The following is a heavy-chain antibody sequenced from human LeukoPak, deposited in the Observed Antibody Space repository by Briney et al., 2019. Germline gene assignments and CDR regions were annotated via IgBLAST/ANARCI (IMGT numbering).Heavy chain of an antibody. D-gene: IGHD5-18*01. CDR2: ISGSGGST. V-gene: IGHV3-23*01. CDR3: AKATAMVTSYYYGMDV. CDR1: GFTFSSYA. Sequence: GGSLRLSCAASGFTFSSYAMHWVRQAPGKGLEWVSAISGSGGSTYYADSVKGRFTISRDNSKNTLYLQMNSLRAEDTAVYYCAKATAMVTSYYYGMDVWGQGTTVTVSS. J-gene: IGHJ6*02.